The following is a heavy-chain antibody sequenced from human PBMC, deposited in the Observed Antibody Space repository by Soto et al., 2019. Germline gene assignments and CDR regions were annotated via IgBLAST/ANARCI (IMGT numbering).Heavy chain of an antibody. CDR2: IYYSGST. CDR3: ARQNKVNWNYDY. Sequence: SETLSLTCTVSGGSISSSSYYWGWIRQPPGKGLEWIGSIYYSGSTYYNPSLKSRVTISVDTSKNQFSLKLSSVTAADTAVYYCARQNKVNWNYDYWGQGTLVTVSS. D-gene: IGHD1-7*01. V-gene: IGHV4-39*01. CDR1: GGSISSSSYY. J-gene: IGHJ4*02.